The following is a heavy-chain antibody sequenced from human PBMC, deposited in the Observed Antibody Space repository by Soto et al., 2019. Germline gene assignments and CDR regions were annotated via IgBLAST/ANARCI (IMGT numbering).Heavy chain of an antibody. D-gene: IGHD1-26*01. CDR1: KFTFSNFA. J-gene: IGHJ4*02. V-gene: IGHV3-30*18. CDR2: ISYDGSNK. CDR3: AKEGGGSYVQHGHYDY. Sequence: QVQLVESGGGVVQPGRSLRLSCAASKFTFSNFAMHWVRQTPGKGLEWVARISYDGSNKYYADSVKGRFTISRDNSKNTLYLQMNSLRPEYTAVFYCAKEGGGSYVQHGHYDYWGQGTLVTVSS.